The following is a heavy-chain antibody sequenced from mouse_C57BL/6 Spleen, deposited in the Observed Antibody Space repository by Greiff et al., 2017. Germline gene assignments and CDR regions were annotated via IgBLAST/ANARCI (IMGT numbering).Heavy chain of an antibody. V-gene: IGHV1-42*01. D-gene: IGHD2-4*01. CDR1: GYSFTGYY. CDR3: ARGGDYDADSATGYFDV. Sequence: EVQLQESGPELVKPGASVKISCKASGYSFTGYYMNWVKQSPEKSLEWIGEINPSTGGTTYNQKFKAKATLTVDKSSSTAYMQLKSLTSEDSAVYYCARGGDYDADSATGYFDVWGTGTTVTVSS. CDR2: INPSTGGT. J-gene: IGHJ1*03.